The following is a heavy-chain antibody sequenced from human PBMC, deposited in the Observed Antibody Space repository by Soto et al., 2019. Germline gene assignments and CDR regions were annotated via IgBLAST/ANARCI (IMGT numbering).Heavy chain of an antibody. D-gene: IGHD6-6*01. J-gene: IGHJ6*02. CDR1: GFTFSSYG. V-gene: IGHV3-30*18. CDR3: AKDLGLRSSDYYGMDV. Sequence: SGGSLRLSCAASGFTFSSYGMHWVRQAPGKGLEWVAVISYDGSNKYYADSVKGRFTISRDNSKNTLYLQMNSLRAEDTAVYYCAKDLGLRSSDYYGMDVWGQGTTVTVSS. CDR2: ISYDGSNK.